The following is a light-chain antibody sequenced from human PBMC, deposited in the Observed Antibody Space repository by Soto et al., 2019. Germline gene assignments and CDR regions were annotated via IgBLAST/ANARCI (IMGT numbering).Light chain of an antibody. CDR1: QSISPW. CDR3: QQYERYPMT. V-gene: IGKV1-5*03. J-gene: IGKJ4*01. Sequence: DSQMTQFPSTLSASVGDRVTITCRASQSISPWLAWYQQKPGKAPKILSSKASTLQSGVPPRFSGSGSGTEFTLTISSLQPDDFATYYCQQYERYPMTFGGGTKVEIK. CDR2: KAS.